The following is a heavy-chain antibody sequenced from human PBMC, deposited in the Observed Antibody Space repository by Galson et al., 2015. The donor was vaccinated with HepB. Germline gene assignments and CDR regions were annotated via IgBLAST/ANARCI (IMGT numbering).Heavy chain of an antibody. J-gene: IGHJ4*02. CDR2: A. V-gene: IGHV1-69*04. CDR3: ARDRWYYDSSGYLSLTSYDY. Sequence: ANYAQKFQGRVTITADKSTSTAYMELSSLRSEDTAVYYCARDRWYYDSSGYLSLTSYDYWGQGTLVTVSS. D-gene: IGHD3-22*01.